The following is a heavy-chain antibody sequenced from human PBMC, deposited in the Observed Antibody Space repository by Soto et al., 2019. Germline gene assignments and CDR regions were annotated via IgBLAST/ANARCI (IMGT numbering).Heavy chain of an antibody. D-gene: IGHD4-17*01. V-gene: IGHV1-18*01. Sequence: QVQLVQSGAEVKKPGASVKVSCKASGYTFTSYGISWVRQAPGQGLEWMGWISAYNGNPNYAQKLQGRVTMATETTTRQAYMELRSLGSAGTAGYYCGGSSSTVSSAPCGYWGRGTLVTASS. CDR1: GYTFTSYG. J-gene: IGHJ4*02. CDR2: ISAYNGNP. CDR3: GGSSSTVSSAPCGY.